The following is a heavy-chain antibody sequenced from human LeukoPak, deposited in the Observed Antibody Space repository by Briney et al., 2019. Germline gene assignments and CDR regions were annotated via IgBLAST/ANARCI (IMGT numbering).Heavy chain of an antibody. V-gene: IGHV3-21*01. CDR3: ARIYRYCSSTSCYVSNYYYMDV. CDR2: ISSSSSYI. J-gene: IGHJ6*03. D-gene: IGHD2-2*01. Sequence: GGSLRLSCAASGFTFSSYSMNWVRQAPGKGLEWVSSISSSSSYIYYADSVKGRFTISRDNAKNSPYLQMNSLRAEDTAVYYCARIYRYCSSTSCYVSNYYYMDVWGKGTTVTVSS. CDR1: GFTFSSYS.